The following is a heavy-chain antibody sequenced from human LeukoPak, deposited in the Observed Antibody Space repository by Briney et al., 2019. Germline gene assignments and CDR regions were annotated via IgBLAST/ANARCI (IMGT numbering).Heavy chain of an antibody. J-gene: IGHJ6*04. CDR1: GGTFSSYA. Sequence: SEKVSCKASGGTFSSYAISWVRQAPAQGLEWMGGINPIFGTANYAQKFQGRVTITADESTSTAYMELSSLRSEDTAVYYCARGEIVVVPAAMGDYYGMDVWGKGTTVTVSS. CDR2: INPIFGTA. V-gene: IGHV1-69*01. CDR3: ARGEIVVVPAAMGDYYGMDV. D-gene: IGHD2-2*01.